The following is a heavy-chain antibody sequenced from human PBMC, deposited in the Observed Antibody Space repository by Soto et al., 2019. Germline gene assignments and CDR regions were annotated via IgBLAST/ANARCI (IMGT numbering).Heavy chain of an antibody. CDR1: GFTFSSYG. J-gene: IGHJ4*02. D-gene: IGHD1-7*01. Sequence: GGSLRLSCAASGFTFSSYGMHWVRQAPGKGLEWMAVISYDGSNKYYADSVKGRFTISRDNSKNTLYLQMNSLRAEDTAVYYCVKDLDNCNYTPDYWGQGTLVPVSS. CDR3: VKDLDNCNYTPDY. CDR2: ISYDGSNK. V-gene: IGHV3-30*18.